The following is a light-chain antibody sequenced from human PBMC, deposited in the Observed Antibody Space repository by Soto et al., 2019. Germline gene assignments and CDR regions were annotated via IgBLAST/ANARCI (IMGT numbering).Light chain of an antibody. Sequence: DIVMAQAPESLAVSLGERATINCKSSQSLFYASINKNYLAWYQQKPRQPPKLLIYWASIRGSGVPDRFSGSGSGTDFTLTISSLQAEDVAVYYCQQYFDNSITFGQGTRLE. CDR2: WAS. J-gene: IGKJ5*01. V-gene: IGKV4-1*01. CDR1: QSLFYASINKNY. CDR3: QQYFDNSIT.